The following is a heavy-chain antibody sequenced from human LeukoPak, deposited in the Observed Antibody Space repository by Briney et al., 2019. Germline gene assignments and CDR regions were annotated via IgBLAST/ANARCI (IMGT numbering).Heavy chain of an antibody. Sequence: GGSLRLSCAASGFTFSDYAMHWVRQAPGKGLEWVAVISKDGSDKYYPGSVRGRFTISRDNSKNTLYLQMNSLRAEDTAVYYCAREETHHVYYGMDVWGQGTMVTVSS. CDR3: AREETHHVYYGMDV. V-gene: IGHV3-30*14. CDR1: GFTFSDYA. D-gene: IGHD1-14*01. CDR2: ISKDGSDK. J-gene: IGHJ6*02.